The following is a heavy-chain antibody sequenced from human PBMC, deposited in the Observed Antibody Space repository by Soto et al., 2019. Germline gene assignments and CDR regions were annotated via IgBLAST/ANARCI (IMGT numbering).Heavy chain of an antibody. Sequence: EVQLLESGGGLVQPGGALRLSCATSGFTFSTNAMGWVRQAPGMGLEFVSLISGSGNTIYYADSVKGRFTISRDNSMNTVYLQMSSLRAEDTAVYYCAKVVYDTFGYYLRSFDCWGQGTLVTVSP. V-gene: IGHV3-23*01. CDR1: GFTFSTNA. CDR2: ISGSGNTI. J-gene: IGHJ4*02. D-gene: IGHD2-2*03. CDR3: AKVVYDTFGYYLRSFDC.